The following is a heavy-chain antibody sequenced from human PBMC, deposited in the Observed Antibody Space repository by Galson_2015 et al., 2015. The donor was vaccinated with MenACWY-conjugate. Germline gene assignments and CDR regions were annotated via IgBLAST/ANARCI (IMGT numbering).Heavy chain of an antibody. Sequence: SLRLSCAASGFTFSSYAMHWVRQAPGKGLEWVAVISYDGSNKYYADSVKGRFTISRDDSKNKLYLQMNSLRAEDTAVYYCARDVAAAEPVKYKDYSGQATLVTVSS. J-gene: IGHJ4*02. CDR3: ARDVAAAEPVKYKDY. D-gene: IGHD6-13*01. CDR2: ISYDGSNK. V-gene: IGHV3-30*04. CDR1: GFTFSSYA.